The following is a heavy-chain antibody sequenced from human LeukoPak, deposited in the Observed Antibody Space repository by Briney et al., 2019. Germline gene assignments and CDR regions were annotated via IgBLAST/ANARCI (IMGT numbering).Heavy chain of an antibody. V-gene: IGHV3-11*06. CDR3: VREGSGSTHYMDV. J-gene: IGHJ6*03. Sequence: GGSLRLSCAASGFTFSDYYMSWIRQAPGQGLEWVSSISGSSKSIDYADSLKGRFAISRDNARNSLFLQMNSLRVEDTGVYYCVREGSGSTHYMDVWGKGTTVTVSS. CDR1: GFTFSDYY. CDR2: ISGSSKSI. D-gene: IGHD3-10*01.